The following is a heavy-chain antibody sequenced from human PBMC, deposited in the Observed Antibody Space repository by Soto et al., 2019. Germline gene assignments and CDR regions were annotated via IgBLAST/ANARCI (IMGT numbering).Heavy chain of an antibody. CDR2: IYYSGST. CDR3: ARVPEYYYGSGSYLDY. Sequence: SETLSLTCTVSGGSISSSSYYWGWIRQPPGKGLEWIGSIYYSGSTYYNPSLKSRVTISVDTSKNQFSLKLSSVTAADTAVYYCARVPEYYYGSGSYLDYWGQGTLVTVSS. D-gene: IGHD3-10*01. V-gene: IGHV4-39*01. J-gene: IGHJ4*02. CDR1: GGSISSSSYY.